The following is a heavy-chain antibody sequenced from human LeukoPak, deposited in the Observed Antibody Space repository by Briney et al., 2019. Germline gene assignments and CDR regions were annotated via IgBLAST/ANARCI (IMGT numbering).Heavy chain of an antibody. V-gene: IGHV3-74*01. D-gene: IGHD2-2*01. J-gene: IGHJ4*02. CDR2: ITSDGSTT. CDR3: ARYNEGYHAVDY. Sequence: PGGSLRLSCAAPGFTFSNYWMHCVRQPPGEGLVWVSRITSDGSTTSYADSVKGRFTISRDNAKNTLSLQMNSLRVEDTAVYYCARYNEGYHAVDYWGQGTLVSVSS. CDR1: GFTFSNYW.